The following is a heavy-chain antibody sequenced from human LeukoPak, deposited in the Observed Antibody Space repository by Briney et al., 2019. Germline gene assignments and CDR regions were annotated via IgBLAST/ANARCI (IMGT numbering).Heavy chain of an antibody. D-gene: IGHD5-12*01. V-gene: IGHV4-61*08. Sequence: SETLSLTCSVSGDSVTNGAYCWSWVRQPPGKGLEWIGYIHYSGSTHYNPPLKSRVTISVDTSKNQVSLKLRSVTAADTAVYYCARTTEGYAGGPGYSYYYYMDVWGKGTTVTISS. CDR1: GDSVTNGAYC. J-gene: IGHJ6*03. CDR2: IHYSGST. CDR3: ARTTEGYAGGPGYSYYYYMDV.